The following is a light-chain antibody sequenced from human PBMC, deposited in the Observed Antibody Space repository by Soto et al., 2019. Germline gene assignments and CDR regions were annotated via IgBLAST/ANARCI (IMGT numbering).Light chain of an antibody. CDR3: AAWDDTVNGLV. J-gene: IGLJ2*01. CDR1: SANIGSNY. Sequence: QSVLTQSPSASGTPGQRVTISCSGSSANIGSNYVYWYQQFPGTAPRLLIYRADQRPSGVPNRISGSKSGTSASLAISGLRSEDGAAYYCAAWDDTVNGLVFGGGTKVTVL. CDR2: RAD. V-gene: IGLV1-47*01.